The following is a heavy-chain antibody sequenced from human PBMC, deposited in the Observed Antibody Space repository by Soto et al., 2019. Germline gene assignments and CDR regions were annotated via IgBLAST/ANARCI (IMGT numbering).Heavy chain of an antibody. CDR1: GGSISSYY. V-gene: IGHV4-59*01. Sequence: SETLSLTCTVSGGSISSYYWSWIRQPPGKGLEWIGYIYYSGSTNYNPSLKSRVTISVDTSKNQFSLKLSSVTAADTAVYYCARVRVRDSSGYFYFDYWGQGTLVTVSS. D-gene: IGHD3-22*01. CDR2: IYYSGST. CDR3: ARVRVRDSSGYFYFDY. J-gene: IGHJ4*02.